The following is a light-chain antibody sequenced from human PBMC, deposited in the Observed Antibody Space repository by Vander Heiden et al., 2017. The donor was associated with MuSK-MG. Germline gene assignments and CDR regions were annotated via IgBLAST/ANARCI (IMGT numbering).Light chain of an antibody. J-gene: IGLJ3*02. CDR2: GKN. CDR1: SLRSYY. Sequence: VSVAVGQTVRITCQGDSLRSYYASWYQQKPGQAPVLVIYGKNNRPSGIPDRFSGSSSGNTASLTITGAQAEDEADYYCNSRDSSGNHLVFGGGTKLTVL. CDR3: NSRDSSGNHLV. V-gene: IGLV3-19*01.